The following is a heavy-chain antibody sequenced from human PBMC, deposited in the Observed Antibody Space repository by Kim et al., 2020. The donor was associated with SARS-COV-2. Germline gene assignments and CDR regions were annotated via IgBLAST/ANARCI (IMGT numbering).Heavy chain of an antibody. D-gene: IGHD3-10*01. J-gene: IGHJ4*02. CDR2: ISSSSSYI. V-gene: IGHV3-21*01. Sequence: GGSLRLSCAASGFTFSSYSMNWVRQAPGKGLEWVSSISSSSSYIYYADSVKGRFTISRDNAKNSLYLQMNSLRAEDTAVYYCASEGYGSGSYCSYWGQGTLVTVSS. CDR3: ASEGYGSGSYCSY. CDR1: GFTFSSYS.